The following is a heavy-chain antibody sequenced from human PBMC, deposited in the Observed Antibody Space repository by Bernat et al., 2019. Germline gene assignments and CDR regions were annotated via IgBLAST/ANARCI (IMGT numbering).Heavy chain of an antibody. Sequence: EVQLLDSGGGLVQPGGSLRLSCVASGFTLSSSAVSWVRQAPGMGPEWVSSLSHTDGAAYYADSVKGRFTISRDISSNTLYLQMNSLRAEDTATYYCARRGGDRGWGAFDFWGQGTMVSVSS. J-gene: IGHJ3*01. D-gene: IGHD2-21*01. CDR1: GFTLSSSA. CDR3: ARRGGDRGWGAFDF. CDR2: LSHTDGAA. V-gene: IGHV3-23*01.